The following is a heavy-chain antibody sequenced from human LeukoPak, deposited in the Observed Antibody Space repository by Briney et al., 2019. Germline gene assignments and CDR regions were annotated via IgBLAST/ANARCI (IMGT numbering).Heavy chain of an antibody. Sequence: RASVKVSCKASGYTFTSYDINWVRQATGQGLEWMGWMNPNSGGTNYAQKFQGWVTMTRDTSISTAYMELSRLRSDDTAVYYCARAGTVEMTPLDYWGQGTLVTVSS. CDR2: MNPNSGGT. CDR1: GYTFTSYD. D-gene: IGHD5-24*01. J-gene: IGHJ4*02. CDR3: ARAGTVEMTPLDY. V-gene: IGHV1-2*04.